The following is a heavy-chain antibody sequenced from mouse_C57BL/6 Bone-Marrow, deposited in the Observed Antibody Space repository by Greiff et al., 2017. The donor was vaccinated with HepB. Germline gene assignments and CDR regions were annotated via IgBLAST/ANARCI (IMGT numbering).Heavy chain of an antibody. D-gene: IGHD1-1*01. V-gene: IGHV1-42*01. J-gene: IGHJ1*03. CDR3: AKYYDSSYWYFDV. CDR1: GYSFTGYY. Sequence: VQLQQSGPELVKPGASVKISCKASGYSFTGYYMNWVKQSPEKSLEWIGEINPSTGGTTYNQKFKAKDTLTVDKSSSTAYMQLKSLTSEDSAVYYCAKYYDSSYWYFDVWGTGTPVTVSS. CDR2: INPSTGGT.